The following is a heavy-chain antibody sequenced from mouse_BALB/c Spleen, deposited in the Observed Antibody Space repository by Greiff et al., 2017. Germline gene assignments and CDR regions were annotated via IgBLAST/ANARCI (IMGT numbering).Heavy chain of an antibody. Sequence: QVQLQQPGAELVKPGASVKLSCKASGYTFTSYWMHWVKQRPEQGLEWIGEINPSNGRTNYNEKFKSKATLTVYKSSSTAYMQLSSLTSEDSAVYYCERWDGNYEFAYWGQGTLVTVSA. CDR1: GYTFTSYW. V-gene: IGHV1S81*02. D-gene: IGHD2-1*01. J-gene: IGHJ3*01. CDR3: ERWDGNYEFAY. CDR2: INPSNGRT.